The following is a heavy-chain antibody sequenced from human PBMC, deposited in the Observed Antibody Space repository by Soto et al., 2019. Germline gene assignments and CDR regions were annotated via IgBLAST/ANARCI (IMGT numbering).Heavy chain of an antibody. J-gene: IGHJ4*02. CDR2: IYATGTN. Sequence: PSETLSLTCTVSGASSSGWYCRWVRKSSGNGLEWIWRIYATGTNDYNPSLKSRVMMSVDTSKKQFSLKLRSVTAEETEVYYCVRDGTKHSRDSSDHRGQ. V-gene: IGHV4-4*07. D-gene: IGHD1-1*01. CDR1: GASSSGWY. CDR3: VRDGTKHSRDSSDH.